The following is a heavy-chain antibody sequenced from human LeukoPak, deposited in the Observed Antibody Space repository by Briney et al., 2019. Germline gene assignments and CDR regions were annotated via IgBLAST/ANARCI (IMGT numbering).Heavy chain of an antibody. CDR3: ARNLYDSSGSMGIYTFDY. D-gene: IGHD3-22*01. CDR1: GGSIGSYY. Sequence: SGTLSLTCTVSGGSIGSYYWSWIRQPPGKGLEWIGYIYYSGSTNCNPSLKSRVTISVDTSKNQFSLNLSSVTAADTAVYYCARNLYDSSGSMGIYTFDYWGQGTLVIVSS. CDR2: IYYSGST. V-gene: IGHV4-59*01. J-gene: IGHJ4*02.